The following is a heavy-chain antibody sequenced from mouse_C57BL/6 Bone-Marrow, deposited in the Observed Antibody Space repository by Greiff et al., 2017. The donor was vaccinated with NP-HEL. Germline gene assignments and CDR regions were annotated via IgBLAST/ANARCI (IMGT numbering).Heavy chain of an antibody. CDR2: IDPSDSYT. J-gene: IGHJ2*01. CDR3: ESCYSSDYDVHFDY. Sequence: VQLQQPGAELVRPGTSVKLSCKASGYTFTSYWMHWVKQRPGQGLEWIGVIDPSDSYTNYNQKFKGKATLTVDTSSSTAYMQLSSLTSEDSAVSYVESCYSSDYDVHFDYWGQGTTLTVSA. CDR1: GYTFTSYW. D-gene: IGHD2-4*01. V-gene: IGHV1-59*01.